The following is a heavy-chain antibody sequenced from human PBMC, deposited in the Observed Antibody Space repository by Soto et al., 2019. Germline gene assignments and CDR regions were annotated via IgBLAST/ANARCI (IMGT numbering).Heavy chain of an antibody. V-gene: IGHV5-51*01. J-gene: IGHJ6*02. CDR3: ARRSTNYQGIYTMDV. CDR2: IYPGDSDI. D-gene: IGHD2-2*01. CDR1: GYNFATEW. Sequence: GESLKISCKGSGYNFATEWIGWVRQMPVKGLEWMGIIYPGDSDIRYSPSFQGQVTISVDKSISTAYLQWSSLKASDTAMYYCARRSTNYQGIYTMDVWGQGTTVIVSS.